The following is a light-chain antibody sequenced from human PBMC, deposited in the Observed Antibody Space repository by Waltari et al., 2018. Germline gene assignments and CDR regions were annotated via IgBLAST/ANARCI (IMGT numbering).Light chain of an antibody. CDR3: QSYDSRSQV. CDR1: DGGIASNF. CDR2: EDN. V-gene: IGLV6-57*04. J-gene: IGLJ3*02. Sequence: FMLTQPHSVSASPGKTVTISCSRSDGGIASNFVQWYQQRPGSAPTTIIYEDNQRPSGVPDRCSGSIDSAATCASLISSGVTTEDEADYYCQSYDSRSQVFGGGTKLTVL.